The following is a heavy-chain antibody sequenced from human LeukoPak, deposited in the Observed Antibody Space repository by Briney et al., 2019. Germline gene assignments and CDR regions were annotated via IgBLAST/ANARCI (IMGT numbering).Heavy chain of an antibody. J-gene: IGHJ4*02. D-gene: IGHD5-12*01. V-gene: IGHV4-39*01. Sequence: SETLSLTCTVSGGSISSSSYYWGWIRQPPGKGLEWIGSIYYSGSTYYNPSLKSRVTISVDTSKNQFSLKLSSVTAADTAVYYCASYSGYDLTVDYWGQGTLVTVSS. CDR1: GGSISSSSYY. CDR2: IYYSGST. CDR3: ASYSGYDLTVDY.